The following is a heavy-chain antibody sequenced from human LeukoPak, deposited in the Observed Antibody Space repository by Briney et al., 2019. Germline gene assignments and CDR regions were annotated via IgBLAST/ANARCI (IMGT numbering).Heavy chain of an antibody. Sequence: SETLSLTCTVSGGSISSYYVSWIRQPPGRRLEWIEYISYTGSTDYNPSLKSRVTISVDMSKNQFSLKVSSVTAADTAVYYCARGSVYFDSWGQGTLVTVSS. CDR1: GGSISSYY. CDR2: ISYTGST. CDR3: ARGSVYFDS. V-gene: IGHV4-59*01. J-gene: IGHJ4*02.